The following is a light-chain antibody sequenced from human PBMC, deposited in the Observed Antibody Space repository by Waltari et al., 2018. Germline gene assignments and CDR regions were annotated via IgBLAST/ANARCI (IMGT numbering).Light chain of an antibody. Sequence: SYVLTQQPSVSVAPGKTARITCGGNNIGSKSVHWYQQKPGQAPVLVIYYDSDWPSGIPERFSGSNSGNTATLTISRVEAGDEADYYCQVWDSSSDHLAVFGGGTKLTVL. V-gene: IGLV3-21*04. CDR1: NIGSKS. J-gene: IGLJ2*01. CDR3: QVWDSSSDHLAV. CDR2: YDS.